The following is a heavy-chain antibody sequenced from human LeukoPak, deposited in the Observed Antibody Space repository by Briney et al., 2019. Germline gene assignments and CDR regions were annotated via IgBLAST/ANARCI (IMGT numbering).Heavy chain of an antibody. D-gene: IGHD2-21*01. CDR2: INPNSGDT. J-gene: IGHJ3*01. V-gene: IGHV1-2*02. CDR1: GYTFIAYY. CDR3: ASKGDGSCDSSLCQGALDF. Sequence: ASVKVSCKPSGYTFIAYYIHLVRQAPGQGLEWMGWINPNSGDTNYAQKFQDRVTMTWATSVGTAYMELSSLTSDDTAVYYCASKGDGSCDSSLCQGALDFWGQGSVVTVSS.